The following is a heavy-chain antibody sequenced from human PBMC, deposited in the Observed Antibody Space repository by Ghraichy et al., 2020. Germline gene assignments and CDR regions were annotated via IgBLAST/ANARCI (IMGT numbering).Heavy chain of an antibody. J-gene: IGHJ4*02. CDR2: ISGSGGST. CDR1: GFTFSSYA. V-gene: IGHV3-23*01. Sequence: GSLRLSCAASGFTFSSYAMSWVRQAPGKGLKWVSAISGSGGSTYYADSVKGRFTISRDNSKNTLYLQMNSLRAEDTAVYYCAKGGYYDSSAYYYFDYWGQGTLVTVSS. CDR3: AKGGYYDSSAYYYFDY. D-gene: IGHD3-22*01.